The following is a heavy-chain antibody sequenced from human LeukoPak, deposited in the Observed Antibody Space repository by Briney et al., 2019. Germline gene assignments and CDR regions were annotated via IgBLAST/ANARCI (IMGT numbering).Heavy chain of an antibody. J-gene: IGHJ4*02. V-gene: IGHV1-69*05. Sequence: ASVTVSCTASGGTFSSYAISWVRQAPGQGLEWMGGIIPIFGTANYAQKLQGRVTMTTDTSTSTAYMELRSLRSDDTAVYYCARVAAADYFDYWGQGTLVTVSS. D-gene: IGHD6-13*01. CDR1: GGTFSSYA. CDR3: ARVAAADYFDY. CDR2: IIPIFGTA.